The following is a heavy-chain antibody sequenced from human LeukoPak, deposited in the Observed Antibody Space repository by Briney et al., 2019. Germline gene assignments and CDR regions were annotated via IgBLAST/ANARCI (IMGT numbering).Heavy chain of an antibody. CDR2: IRYDGSNK. J-gene: IGHJ4*02. CDR3: AKIRSPHYYGSGSYFDY. CDR1: GFTFSSYG. V-gene: IGHV3-30*02. D-gene: IGHD3-10*01. Sequence: PGGSLRLSCAASGFTFSSYGMHWVRQAPGKGLEWVAFIRYDGSNKYYADSVKGRFTISRDNSKNTLYLQMNSLRAEDTAVYYCAKIRSPHYYGSGSYFDYWGQGTLVTVSS.